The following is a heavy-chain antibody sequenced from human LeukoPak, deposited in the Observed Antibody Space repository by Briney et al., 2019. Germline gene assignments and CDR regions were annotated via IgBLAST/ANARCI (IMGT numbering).Heavy chain of an antibody. CDR3: ARGSSGGSCYSRVHAGWFDP. CDR1: GGSFSGYY. D-gene: IGHD2-15*01. J-gene: IGHJ5*02. Sequence: SETLSLACAVYGGSFSGYYWSWIRQPPGKGLEWIGEINHSGSTNYNPSLKSRVTISVDTSKNQFSLKLSSVTAADTAVYYCARGSSGGSCYSRVHAGWFDPWGQGTPVTVSS. V-gene: IGHV4-34*01. CDR2: INHSGST.